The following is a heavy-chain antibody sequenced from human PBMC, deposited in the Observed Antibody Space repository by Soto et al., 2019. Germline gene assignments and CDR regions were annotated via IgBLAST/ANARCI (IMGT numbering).Heavy chain of an antibody. V-gene: IGHV1-18*01. CDR2: ISAYNGNT. CDR3: ARVVMVRGVSISGNWFDP. J-gene: IGHJ5*02. CDR1: GYTFTSYG. Sequence: ASVKVSCKASGYTFTSYGISWVRQAPGQGLEWMGWISAYNGNTNYAQKLQGRVTMTTDTSTSTAYMELRSLRSDDTAVYYCARVVMVRGVSISGNWFDPWGQGTLVTRSS. D-gene: IGHD3-10*01.